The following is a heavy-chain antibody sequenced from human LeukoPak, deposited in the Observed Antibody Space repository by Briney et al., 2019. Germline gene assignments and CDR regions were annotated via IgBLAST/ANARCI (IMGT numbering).Heavy chain of an antibody. CDR2: IYYSGST. Sequence: SETLSLTCTVSGGSISSSTYYWGWIRQPRGKGLEWIGSIYYSGSTYYNPSLKSRVTMSVDTSKNQFSLELSSVTAADTAVYYCARGPDDAFDIWGQGTMVTVSS. CDR3: ARGPDDAFDI. V-gene: IGHV4-39*07. CDR1: GGSISSSTYY. J-gene: IGHJ3*02.